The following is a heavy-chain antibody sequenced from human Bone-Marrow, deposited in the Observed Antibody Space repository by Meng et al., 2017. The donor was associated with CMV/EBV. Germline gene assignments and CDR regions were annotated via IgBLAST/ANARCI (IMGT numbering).Heavy chain of an antibody. J-gene: IGHJ4*02. Sequence: GGSLRLSCEVSGFSLSNYSMNWVRQAPGKGLEWVSYMSGRSSTIYYADSVKGRLTISRDNAKNSLYLHLSSLRTEDTAVYYCARLLSGRAGGDHDNWGQGTLVTVSS. CDR3: ARLLSGRAGGDHDN. D-gene: IGHD3-10*01. CDR1: GFSLSNYS. V-gene: IGHV3-48*04. CDR2: MSGRSSTI.